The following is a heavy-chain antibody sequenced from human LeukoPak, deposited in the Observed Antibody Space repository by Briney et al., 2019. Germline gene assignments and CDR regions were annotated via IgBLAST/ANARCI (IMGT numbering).Heavy chain of an antibody. V-gene: IGHV1-69*13. J-gene: IGHJ4*02. CDR3: ARGAMVRGVIITKPAFDY. CDR2: IIPIFGTA. CDR1: GGTFTSYA. Sequence: ASVKVSCKASGGTFTSYAISWVRQAPGQGLEWMGGIIPIFGTANYAQKFQGRVTITADESTSTAYMELSSLRSEDTAVYYCARGAMVRGVIITKPAFDYWGQGTLVTVSS. D-gene: IGHD3-10*01.